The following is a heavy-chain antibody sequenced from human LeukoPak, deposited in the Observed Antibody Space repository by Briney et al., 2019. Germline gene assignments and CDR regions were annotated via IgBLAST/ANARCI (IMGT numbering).Heavy chain of an antibody. CDR3: AKMEGQRLYDYCMDV. J-gene: IGHJ6*03. V-gene: IGHV3-23*01. Sequence: GGSLRLSCAASGFAFSNFAMSWARQAPGKGLEWVSAMSGSGYYTYYVESVKGRFTISRDNSKNTLYLHMNSLRADDTAVYYCAKMEGQRLYDYCMDVWGRGTTVTVSS. D-gene: IGHD3-3*01. CDR1: GFAFSNFA. CDR2: MSGSGYYT.